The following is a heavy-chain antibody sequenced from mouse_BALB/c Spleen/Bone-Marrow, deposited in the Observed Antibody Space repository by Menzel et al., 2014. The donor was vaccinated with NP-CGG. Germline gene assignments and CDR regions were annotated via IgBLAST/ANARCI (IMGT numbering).Heavy chain of an antibody. Sequence: EVQVVESGGGSVKPGGSLKLSCAASGFTFSSYAMSWVRQTPEKRLEWVATISSGGSYTYYPDSVKGRFTISRDNAKNPLYLQMSSLRSEDTAMYYCARPPYYGSSEWYFDVWCAGTTVTVSS. CDR3: ARPPYYGSSEWYFDV. CDR2: ISSGGSYT. V-gene: IGHV5-9-3*01. J-gene: IGHJ1*01. CDR1: GFTFSSYA. D-gene: IGHD1-1*01.